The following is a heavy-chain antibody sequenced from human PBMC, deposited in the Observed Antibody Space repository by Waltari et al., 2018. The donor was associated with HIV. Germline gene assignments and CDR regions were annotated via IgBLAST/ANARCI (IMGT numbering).Heavy chain of an antibody. V-gene: IGHV3-30*18. J-gene: IGHJ4*02. Sequence: QVQLVESGGGVVQPGRSLRLSCAASGFTFSSYAMHWVRQAPGKRLEWVAVIWYDGSNTYYADSVKGRFTISRDNSKNTLYLQMSSLRAEDTAMYYCAKNPLSGEGYFDYWGQGTLVTVSS. CDR2: IWYDGSNT. D-gene: IGHD2-15*01. CDR3: AKNPLSGEGYFDY. CDR1: GFTFSSYA.